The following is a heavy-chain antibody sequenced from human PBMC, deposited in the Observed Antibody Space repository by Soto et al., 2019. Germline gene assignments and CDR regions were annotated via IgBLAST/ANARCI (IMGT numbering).Heavy chain of an antibody. J-gene: IGHJ4*02. CDR3: ARVPSSRLYCSSTSCYGGTLFFDY. Sequence: EASVKVSCKASGYTFTSYGISWVRQAPGQGLEWMGWISAYNGNTNYAQKLQGRVTMTTDTSTSTAYMELRSLRSDDTAVYYCARVPSSRLYCSSTSCYGGTLFFDYWGQGTLVTVSS. V-gene: IGHV1-18*01. D-gene: IGHD2-2*01. CDR2: ISAYNGNT. CDR1: GYTFTSYG.